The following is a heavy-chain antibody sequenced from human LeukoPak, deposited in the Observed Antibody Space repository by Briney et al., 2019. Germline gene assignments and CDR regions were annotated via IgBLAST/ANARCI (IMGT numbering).Heavy chain of an antibody. D-gene: IGHD6-6*01. CDR1: GFILRRYA. J-gene: IGHJ4*02. V-gene: IGHV3-23*01. CDR3: ARGLYSSSP. Sequence: GGSLRLSCAASGFILRRYAMGWVRQAPGRGLEWVSAISGSDFTHYADSVKGRFTISRDNSKNTLYLQRNSLRAEDKAVYYCARGLYSSSPWGQGTLVTVSS. CDR2: ISGSDFT.